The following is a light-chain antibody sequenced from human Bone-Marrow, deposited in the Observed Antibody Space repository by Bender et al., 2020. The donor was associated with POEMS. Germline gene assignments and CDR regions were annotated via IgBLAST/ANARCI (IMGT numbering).Light chain of an antibody. CDR1: RSDVGGYNY. Sequence: QSALTQPPSASGSPGQSVTISCTGTRSDVGGYNYVSWYQHHPGRAPQLLIYEVFKRPSGVPARFSGSKSGNTASLTISGLQAEDEAAYYCCSYTSSTTAVFGGGTKVSVL. CDR2: EVF. J-gene: IGLJ3*02. V-gene: IGLV2-8*01. CDR3: CSYTSSTTAV.